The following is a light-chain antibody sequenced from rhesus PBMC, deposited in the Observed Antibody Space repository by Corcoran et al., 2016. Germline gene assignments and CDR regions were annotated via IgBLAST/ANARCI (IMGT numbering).Light chain of an antibody. CDR3: QHYYSSPYT. CDR2: WAS. Sequence: DIQMTQSPSSLSASVGDRVTITCRASRAITNDLAWYQQKPGEPPKLLIYWASSLQDGIPSRFSGSGSWTDFTLTINRLQSEDFATYYCQHYYSSPYTFGQGTKVDIK. CDR1: RAITND. V-gene: IGKV1-80*01. J-gene: IGKJ2*01.